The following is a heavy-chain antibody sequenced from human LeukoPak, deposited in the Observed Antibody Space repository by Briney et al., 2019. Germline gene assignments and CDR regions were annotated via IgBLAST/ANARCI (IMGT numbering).Heavy chain of an antibody. D-gene: IGHD6-25*01. V-gene: IGHV1-58*02. CDR1: GFTFTSSA. Sequence: TSVKVSCKASGFTFTSSAMQWVRQARGQRLEWIGWIVVGSGNTNYAQKFQERVTITRDTSTSTAYMELSSLRSEDTAVYYCAADGPSGYYYMDVWGKGTTVTVSS. J-gene: IGHJ6*03. CDR3: AADGPSGYYYMDV. CDR2: IVVGSGNT.